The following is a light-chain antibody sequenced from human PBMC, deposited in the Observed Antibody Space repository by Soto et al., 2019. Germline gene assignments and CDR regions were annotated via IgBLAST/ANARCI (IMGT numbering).Light chain of an antibody. CDR2: SNN. V-gene: IGLV1-44*01. CDR3: AAWDDSLNAFYV. CDR1: SSNIGSNT. Sequence: QSALTQPPSASGTPGQRVTISCSGSSSNIGSNTVNWYQQLPGTAPKLLIHSNNQRPSGVPDRFSGSKSGTSASLAISGLQSEDEADYYCAAWDDSLNAFYVFGTGTKVTVL. J-gene: IGLJ1*01.